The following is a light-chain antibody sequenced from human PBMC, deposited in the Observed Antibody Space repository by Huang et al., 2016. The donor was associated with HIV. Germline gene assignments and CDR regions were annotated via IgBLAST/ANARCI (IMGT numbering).Light chain of an antibody. V-gene: IGKV1-39*01. J-gene: IGKJ2*01. CDR1: HAIDKY. CDR3: QQSYRTPRT. Sequence: DIQMTQFPTSLSASVEDRVTITCRAGHAIDKYLNWYQQKSGRAPRLLLYGASKLQSGVPSIFSGRASGTHFSLTINSLQPDDSAIYYCQQSYRTPRTCGQGTNLEI. CDR2: GAS.